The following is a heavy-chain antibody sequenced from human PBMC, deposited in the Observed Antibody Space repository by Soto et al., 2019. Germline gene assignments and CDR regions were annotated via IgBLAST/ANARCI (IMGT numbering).Heavy chain of an antibody. J-gene: IGHJ4*02. D-gene: IGHD2-8*02. Sequence: GGSLRLSCAASGFTFSSYAMSWVRQAPGKGLEWVSAISSTGNTIYYPDSVKGRFTISRDTAKKSLYLQMNSLRAEDTAVYYCARSGYFDYWGQGTLVTVSS. CDR2: ISSTGNTI. CDR1: GFTFSSYA. CDR3: ARSGYFDY. V-gene: IGHV3-48*01.